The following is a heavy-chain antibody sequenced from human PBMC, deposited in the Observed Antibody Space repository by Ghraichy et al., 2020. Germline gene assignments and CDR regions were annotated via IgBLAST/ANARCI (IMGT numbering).Heavy chain of an antibody. Sequence: SETLSLTCTVSGGSISTYSWSWIRQPPGKGLDWIGYIYHTGRTNYNPSLKSRVTISVDTSKNQFSLKLSSVTAADTAVYYCARDRHDEYCSGGSCYTQYEYGMDVWGQGTTVTVS. J-gene: IGHJ6*02. CDR2: IYHTGRT. CDR3: ARDRHDEYCSGGSCYTQYEYGMDV. CDR1: GGSISTYS. V-gene: IGHV4-59*01. D-gene: IGHD2-15*01.